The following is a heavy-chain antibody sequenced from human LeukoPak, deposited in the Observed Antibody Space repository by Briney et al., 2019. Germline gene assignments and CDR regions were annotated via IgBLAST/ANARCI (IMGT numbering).Heavy chain of an antibody. CDR1: GFTFRIYA. J-gene: IGHJ4*02. Sequence: GGSLRLSCAASGFTFRIYAMSWVRQAPGKGLEWVSGISGSGGSTYYADPVKGRFTISRDNSKNTLHLQMNSLRAEDTAVYYCAKDFDGHYFDSSGYYQYQPDYWGQGTLVTVSS. D-gene: IGHD3-22*01. CDR2: ISGSGGST. V-gene: IGHV3-23*01. CDR3: AKDFDGHYFDSSGYYQYQPDY.